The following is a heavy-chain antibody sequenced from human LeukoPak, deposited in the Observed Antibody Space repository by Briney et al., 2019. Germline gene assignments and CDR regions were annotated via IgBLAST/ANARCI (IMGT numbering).Heavy chain of an antibody. CDR3: ARGAVRGVIIYYNRFDP. Sequence: SETLSLTCAVYGGSFSGYYWSWIRQPPGKGLEWIGEINHSGSTNYNPSLKSRVTISVDTSKNQFSLKLSSVTAADTAVYYCARGAVRGVIIYYNRFDPWGQGTLVTVSS. CDR2: INHSGST. CDR1: GGSFSGYY. J-gene: IGHJ5*02. D-gene: IGHD3-10*01. V-gene: IGHV4-34*01.